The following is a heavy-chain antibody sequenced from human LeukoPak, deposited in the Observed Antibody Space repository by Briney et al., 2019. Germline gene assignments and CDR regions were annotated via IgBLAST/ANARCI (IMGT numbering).Heavy chain of an antibody. CDR2: IIGSGAGT. D-gene: IGHD6-13*01. V-gene: IGHV3-23*01. J-gene: IGHJ4*02. CDR3: AKGRGSSWTLYYFDY. Sequence: GGSLRLSCAASGFTLSSYAMNWVRQAPGKGLEWVSTIIGSGAGTYYADSVKGRFTISRDNSKNTLYLQMNSLRAEDTAVYYCAKGRGSSWTLYYFDYWGQGTLVTVSS. CDR1: GFTLSSYA.